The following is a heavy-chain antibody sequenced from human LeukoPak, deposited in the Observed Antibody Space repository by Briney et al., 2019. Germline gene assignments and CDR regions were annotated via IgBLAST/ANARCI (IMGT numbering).Heavy chain of an antibody. CDR1: GFTFSSYS. CDR3: ARDRVVRGSNPGMDV. Sequence: GGSLRLSCAASGFTFSSYSMNWVRQAPGKGLEWVSSISSSSSYIYYADSVKGRLTISRDNAKNSLYLQMNSLRAEDTAVYYCARDRVVRGSNPGMDVWGQGTTVTVSS. CDR2: ISSSSSYI. V-gene: IGHV3-21*01. D-gene: IGHD3-10*01. J-gene: IGHJ6*02.